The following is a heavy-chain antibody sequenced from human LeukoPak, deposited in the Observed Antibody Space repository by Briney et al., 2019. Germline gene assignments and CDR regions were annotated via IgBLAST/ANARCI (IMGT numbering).Heavy chain of an antibody. CDR1: GYTFTGYY. V-gene: IGHV1-2*02. CDR3: ASLDCGGDCLDY. Sequence: GASVKVSCKASGYTFTGYYMHWVRQAPGQGLEWMGWVNPNSGGTNYAQKFQGRVTITADKSTSTAYMELSSLRSEDTAVYYCASLDCGGDCLDYWGQGTLVTVSS. CDR2: VNPNSGGT. D-gene: IGHD2-21*01. J-gene: IGHJ4*02.